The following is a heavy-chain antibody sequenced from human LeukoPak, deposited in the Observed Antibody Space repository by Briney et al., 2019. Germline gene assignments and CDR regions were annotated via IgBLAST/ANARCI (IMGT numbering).Heavy chain of an antibody. V-gene: IGHV3-23*01. J-gene: IGHJ4*02. D-gene: IGHD6-13*01. CDR1: GFTFSSYA. Sequence: GGSLRLSCAASGFTFSSYAMSWVRQAPGKGLEWVSAISGSGGSTYYADSVKGRFTISRDNSKNTLYLQMNSLRVEDTAVYYCARDYSQQLVGRHFDYWGQGTLVTVSS. CDR3: ARDYSQQLVGRHFDY. CDR2: ISGSGGST.